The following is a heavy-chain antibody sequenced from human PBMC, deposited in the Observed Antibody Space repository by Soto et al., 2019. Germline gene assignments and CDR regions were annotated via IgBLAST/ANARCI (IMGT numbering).Heavy chain of an antibody. D-gene: IGHD3-16*02. CDR3: ARDQGYLDY. CDR2: ISPAGSEK. CDR1: RFTFSKYW. Sequence: EVQLVVSGGGLVQPGGSLRLSCAASRFTFSKYWMSWVRQAPGKGPEWVANISPAGSEKFYVGSVKGRFTISRDNAENSLFLQMNSLRAEDTAVYYCARDQGYLDYWGQGAPVTVSS. J-gene: IGHJ4*02. V-gene: IGHV3-7*01.